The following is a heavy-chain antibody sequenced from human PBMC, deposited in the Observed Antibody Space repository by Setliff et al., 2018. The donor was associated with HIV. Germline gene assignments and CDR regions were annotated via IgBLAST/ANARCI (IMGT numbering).Heavy chain of an antibody. CDR1: GGTFSSFG. Sequence: ASVKVSCKASGGTFSSFGINWIRQAPGQGLEWMGIINPSGGSTNYAQKFQGRITMTSDTSTSTVYMELSSLRSEDSAVYYCARSIYEWGAFDIWGQGTMVTVSS. J-gene: IGHJ3*02. D-gene: IGHD2-8*01. V-gene: IGHV1-46*01. CDR2: INPSGGST. CDR3: ARSIYEWGAFDI.